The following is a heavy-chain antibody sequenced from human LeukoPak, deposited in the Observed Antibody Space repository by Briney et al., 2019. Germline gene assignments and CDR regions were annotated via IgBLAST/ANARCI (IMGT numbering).Heavy chain of an antibody. D-gene: IGHD6-19*01. J-gene: IGHJ5*01. CDR1: GFTFSNSA. CDR2: ILYDGSDQ. CDR3: ARHCSSGWFDS. Sequence: GGSLRLSCAASGFTFSNSAMHWVRQAPGKGLEWVALILYDGSDQYYADSVKGRFTISRDNSRNTLYLQMNSLRAEDTAVYYCARHCSSGWFDSWGQGTLVTVSS. V-gene: IGHV3-33*05.